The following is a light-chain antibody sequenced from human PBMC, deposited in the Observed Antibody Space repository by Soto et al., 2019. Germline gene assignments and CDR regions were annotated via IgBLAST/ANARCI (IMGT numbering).Light chain of an antibody. V-gene: IGLV2-14*03. CDR2: DVS. CDR3: SSYTSSSTQV. Sequence: QSALTQPASASGSPGQSITISCTGTSSDVGAYNFVSWYQQHPGKVPKLMIFDVSSRPSGVSDRFSGSKSGNTASLTISGLQAEDDGDYYCSSYTSSSTQVFGSGTKLTVL. CDR1: SSDVGAYNF. J-gene: IGLJ1*01.